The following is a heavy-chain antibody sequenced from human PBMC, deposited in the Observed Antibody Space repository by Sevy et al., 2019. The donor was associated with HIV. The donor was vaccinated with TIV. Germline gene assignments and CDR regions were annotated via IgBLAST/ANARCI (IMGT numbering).Heavy chain of an antibody. CDR1: GFTFSSYG. J-gene: IGHJ5*02. Sequence: GGSLRLSCAASGFTFSSYGMHWVRQAPGKGLERVAFIRYDGSNKYYADSVKGRFTISRDNSKNTLYLQMNSLRAEDTAVYYCASPRLYDFWSGYLNWFDPWGQGTLVTVSS. CDR3: ASPRLYDFWSGYLNWFDP. D-gene: IGHD3-3*01. V-gene: IGHV3-30*02. CDR2: IRYDGSNK.